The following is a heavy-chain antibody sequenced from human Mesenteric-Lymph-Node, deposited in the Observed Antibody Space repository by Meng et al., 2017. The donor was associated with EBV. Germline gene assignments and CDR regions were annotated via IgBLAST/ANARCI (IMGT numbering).Heavy chain of an antibody. CDR1: GYIFTNYY. D-gene: IGHD3-22*01. J-gene: IGHJ4*02. V-gene: IGHV1-2*06. Sequence: QVQLVQSGAEVKKPGASVKVSCKASGYIFTNYYMHWVRQAPGQGLEWMGRINPNTGDTDYAQSFQGRVTVTVDESTSTAYMELNSLRSEDTAVYYCATYYYDSSAYFDWGQGTLVTVSS. CDR3: ATYYYDSSAYFD. CDR2: INPNTGDT.